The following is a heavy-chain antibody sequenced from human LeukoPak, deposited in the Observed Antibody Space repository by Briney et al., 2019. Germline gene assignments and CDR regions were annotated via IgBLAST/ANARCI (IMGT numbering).Heavy chain of an antibody. J-gene: IGHJ3*02. CDR3: ARAVWFGELSRFDAFDI. V-gene: IGHV3-53*01. CDR1: GFAVSSYY. Sequence: PGGSLRLSCAASGFAVSSYYMSWVRQAPGKGLQWVSVIYSDGSTYYADSVKGRFTISRDNSKNTLYLQMNSLRAEDTAVYYCARAVWFGELSRFDAFDIWGQGTMVTVSS. CDR2: IYSDGST. D-gene: IGHD3-10*01.